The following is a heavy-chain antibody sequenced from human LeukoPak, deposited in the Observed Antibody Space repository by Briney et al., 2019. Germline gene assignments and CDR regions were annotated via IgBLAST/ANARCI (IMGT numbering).Heavy chain of an antibody. D-gene: IGHD3-16*01. CDR3: VRDAGGSTPFDH. CDR1: GFNFSGDW. J-gene: IGHJ4*02. Sequence: PGGSLRLSCGASGFNFSGDWMHWVRQAPGKGLVWLSGITVNGGDIYYADSVRGRFTISRDNDKNTLYLQMSSLRAEDTAVYYCVRDAGGSTPFDHWGQGTLVTVSS. CDR2: ITVNGGDI. V-gene: IGHV3-74*01.